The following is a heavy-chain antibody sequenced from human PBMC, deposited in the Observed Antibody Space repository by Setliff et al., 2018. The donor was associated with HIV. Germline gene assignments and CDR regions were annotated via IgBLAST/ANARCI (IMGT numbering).Heavy chain of an antibody. V-gene: IGHV1-2*02. J-gene: IGHJ4*02. Sequence: ASVKVSCKASGYTFTDYFLHWVRQAPGQGLEWMGYINPNTGDTNSAQKFQGRVTVTRDTSISSVYMELSRLRSDDSAVYYCVGAEYYSDFRGYWEYFDFWGQGTLVTVS. CDR3: VGAEYYSDFRGYWEYFDF. CDR2: INPNTGDT. D-gene: IGHD3-22*01. CDR1: GYTFTDYF.